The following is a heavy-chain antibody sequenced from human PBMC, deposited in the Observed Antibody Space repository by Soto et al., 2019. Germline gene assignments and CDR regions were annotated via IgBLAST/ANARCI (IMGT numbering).Heavy chain of an antibody. V-gene: IGHV1-69*13. CDR2: IIPIFGTA. Sequence: SVKVSCKASGGTFSSYAISWVRQAPGQGLEWMGGIIPIFGTANYAQKFQGRVTITADESTSTAYMELSSLRSEDTAVYYCARDQSGYSGYDSRTDYYYYGMDVWGQGTTVTVSS. J-gene: IGHJ6*02. CDR1: GGTFSSYA. D-gene: IGHD5-12*01. CDR3: ARDQSGYSGYDSRTDYYYYGMDV.